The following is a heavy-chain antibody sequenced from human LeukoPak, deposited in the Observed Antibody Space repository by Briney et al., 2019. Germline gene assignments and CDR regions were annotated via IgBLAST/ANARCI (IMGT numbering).Heavy chain of an antibody. CDR3: AKQHIVVVVAAISY. J-gene: IGHJ4*02. CDR2: ISGSGGST. V-gene: IGHV3-23*01. D-gene: IGHD2-15*01. Sequence: GGSLRLSCAASGFTFSSYAMSWVRQAPGKGLEWVSAISGSGGSTYYADSVKGRFTISRDNSKNTLYLQMNSLRAEDTAVYYCAKQHIVVVVAAISYWGQGTLVTVSS. CDR1: GFTFSSYA.